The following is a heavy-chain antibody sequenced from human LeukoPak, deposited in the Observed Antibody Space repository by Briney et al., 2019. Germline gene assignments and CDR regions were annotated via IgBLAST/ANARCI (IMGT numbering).Heavy chain of an antibody. CDR2: IYYSGNT. J-gene: IGHJ4*02. CDR3: ARDRSDNWGLFDY. CDR1: GGSISSSPYY. Sequence: RSETLSLTCTVSGGSISSSPYYWGWIRQPPGKGLEWIGSIYYSGNTYHNPSLKSRVTISVDTSKNQFSLKLSSLTAADTAVYYCARDRSDNWGLFDYWGQGTLVTVSS. V-gene: IGHV4-39*07. D-gene: IGHD1-1*01.